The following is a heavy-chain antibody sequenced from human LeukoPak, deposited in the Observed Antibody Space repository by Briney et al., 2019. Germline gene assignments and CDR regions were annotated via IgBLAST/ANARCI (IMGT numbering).Heavy chain of an antibody. V-gene: IGHV3-53*01. D-gene: IGHD3-16*01. J-gene: IGHJ6*02. CDR1: GFTVSSNY. CDR3: ATSWGPDTSAFRWGRDGMDV. Sequence: GGSLRLSCAASGFTVSSNYMSWVRQAPGKGLEWVSVIYSGGSTYYADSVKGRFTISRDNSKNTLYLQMNSLRAEDTAVYYCATSWGPDTSAFRWGRDGMDVWGQGTTVIVS. CDR2: IYSGGST.